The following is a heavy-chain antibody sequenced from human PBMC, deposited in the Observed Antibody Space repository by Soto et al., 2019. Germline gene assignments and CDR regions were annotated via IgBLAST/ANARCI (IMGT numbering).Heavy chain of an antibody. J-gene: IGHJ4*02. CDR1: SGSISSGGYN. CDR3: ARGEGGFLEFFPPYFDY. D-gene: IGHD3-3*01. Sequence: PSETLSITCTVSSGSISSGGYNLRWISQHQGKGLEWIGYIYYSGSTYYNPSLKSRVTISVDTSKNQFSLKLSSVTAADTAVYYCARGEGGFLEFFPPYFDYWGQGTLVSVSS. V-gene: IGHV4-31*03. CDR2: IYYSGST.